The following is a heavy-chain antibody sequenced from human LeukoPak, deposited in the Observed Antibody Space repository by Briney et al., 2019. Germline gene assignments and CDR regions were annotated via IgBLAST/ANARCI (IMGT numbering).Heavy chain of an antibody. CDR3: ARDRAGDYVWGSYRPIEDDAFDI. J-gene: IGHJ3*02. CDR1: GYTFTSYG. V-gene: IGHV1-18*01. Sequence: GASVNVSCTASGYTFTSYGISWVRQAPGQGLEWMGWISAYNGNTNYAQKLQGRVTMTTDTSTSTAYMELRSLRSDDTAVYYCARDRAGDYVWGSYRPIEDDAFDIWGQGTMVTVSS. D-gene: IGHD3-16*02. CDR2: ISAYNGNT.